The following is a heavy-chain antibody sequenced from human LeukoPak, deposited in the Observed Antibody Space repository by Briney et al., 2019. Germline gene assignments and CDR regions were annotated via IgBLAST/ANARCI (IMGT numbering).Heavy chain of an antibody. V-gene: IGHV3-72*01. CDR3: AASMLF. Sequence: GSLRLSCAASGFTISDHSMDWVRQGPGKGLEWVGRVKNKPYSYTTEYAASVKGRFTISRDDSKNSLYLQMNSLKTDDTAVYYCAASMLFGGQGTLVTVSS. CDR2: VKNKPYSYTT. J-gene: IGHJ4*02. CDR1: GFTISDHS. D-gene: IGHD2-8*01.